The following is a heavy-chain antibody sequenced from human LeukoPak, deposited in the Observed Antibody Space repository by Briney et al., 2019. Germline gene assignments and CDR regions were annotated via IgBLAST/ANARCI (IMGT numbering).Heavy chain of an antibody. CDR3: ANGRYSGSSGYYYHMDV. CDR2: ISGSGGST. V-gene: IGHV3-23*01. CDR1: GFTFSSSA. J-gene: IGHJ6*03. Sequence: LAGGSLRLSCAASGFTFSSSAMTWVRQPPGKGLEWVSAISGSGGSTNYADSVKGRFTISRDNSKNTLYLHMNSLRAEDTAVYYCANGRYSGSSGYYYHMDVWGKGTTVTVSS. D-gene: IGHD6-6*01.